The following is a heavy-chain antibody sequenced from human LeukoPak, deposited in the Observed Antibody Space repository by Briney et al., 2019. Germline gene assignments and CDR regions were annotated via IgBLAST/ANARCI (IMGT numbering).Heavy chain of an antibody. D-gene: IGHD1-26*01. J-gene: IGHJ4*02. CDR3: ARSSVGARRRIDY. V-gene: IGHV1-8*01. CDR1: GYTFTSYD. CDR2: MNPNSGNT. Sequence: GASVKVSCKASGYTFTSYDINWVRQATGQGLEWTGWMNPNSGNTGYAQKFQGRVTMTRSASINTAYMELSSLTSDDTAVYYCARSSVGARRRIDYWGEGTLVTVSS.